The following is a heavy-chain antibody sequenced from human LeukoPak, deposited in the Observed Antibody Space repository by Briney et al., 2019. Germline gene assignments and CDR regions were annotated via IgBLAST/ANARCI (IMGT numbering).Heavy chain of an antibody. V-gene: IGHV4-59*01. CDR3: ARDFSAAFDI. CDR1: GGSFGNYY. J-gene: IGHJ3*02. Sequence: PSETLSPTCTVSGGSFGNYYWSWIRQPPGKGLEWIGYIYDSGTTNYNPSLKSRVTISVDTATNQFSLKLRSVTAADTAVYYCARDFSAAFDIWGQGTMVTVSS. CDR2: IYDSGTT. D-gene: IGHD2/OR15-2a*01.